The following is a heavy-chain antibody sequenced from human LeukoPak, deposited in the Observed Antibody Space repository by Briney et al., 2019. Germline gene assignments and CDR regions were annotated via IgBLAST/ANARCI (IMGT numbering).Heavy chain of an antibody. D-gene: IGHD3-22*01. CDR3: ATTKVRRMTDYYDSSGSTIDY. Sequence: PGGSLRLSCAASGFTFSSYSMNWVRQAPGKGLEWVSSISSSSSYIYYADSVKGRFTISRDNAKNSLYLQMNSLRAEDTAVYYCATTKVRRMTDYYDSSGSTIDYWGQGTLVTVSS. V-gene: IGHV3-21*01. CDR1: GFTFSSYS. J-gene: IGHJ4*02. CDR2: ISSSSSYI.